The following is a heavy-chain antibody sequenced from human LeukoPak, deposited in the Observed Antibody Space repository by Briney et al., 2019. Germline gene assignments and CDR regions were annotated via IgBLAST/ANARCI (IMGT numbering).Heavy chain of an antibody. Sequence: PSETLSLTCAVYGGSFSGYYWSWIRQPPGKGLEWIGEINHSGSTNYNPSLKSRVTISVDTSKNQFSLKLSSVTAADTAVYYCARSLGYCSSTSCQWFDPWGQGTLVTVSS. CDR3: ARSLGYCSSTSCQWFDP. V-gene: IGHV4-34*01. CDR1: GGSFSGYY. J-gene: IGHJ5*02. CDR2: INHSGST. D-gene: IGHD2-2*01.